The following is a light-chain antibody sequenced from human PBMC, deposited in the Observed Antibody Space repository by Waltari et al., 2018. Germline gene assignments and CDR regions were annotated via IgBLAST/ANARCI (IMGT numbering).Light chain of an antibody. CDR3: QQYKSYWT. V-gene: IGKV1-5*03. Sequence: DIQMTQSPSTLSASVGDTLTITCRPSQSISSWLAWYQQKPGKAPKLLIYKASGLESGVPSRFSGSGSGTEFILTISSLQPDDFATYYCQQYKSYWTFGQGTKVEIK. J-gene: IGKJ1*01. CDR1: QSISSW. CDR2: KAS.